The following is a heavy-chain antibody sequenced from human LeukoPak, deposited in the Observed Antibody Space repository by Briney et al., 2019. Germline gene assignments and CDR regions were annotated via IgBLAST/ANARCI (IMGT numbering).Heavy chain of an antibody. CDR2: INSNGGST. Sequence: GGSLRLSCAVSGFSFSSYAMNWVRQAPGKGLEWVSSINSNGGSTYYADSVKGRFAISRDNSKNTLYLQMNSLRAEDTAVYYCASPTYSSGWYYFDYWGQGTLVTVSS. CDR1: GFSFSSYA. CDR3: ASPTYSSGWYYFDY. V-gene: IGHV3-23*01. D-gene: IGHD6-19*01. J-gene: IGHJ4*02.